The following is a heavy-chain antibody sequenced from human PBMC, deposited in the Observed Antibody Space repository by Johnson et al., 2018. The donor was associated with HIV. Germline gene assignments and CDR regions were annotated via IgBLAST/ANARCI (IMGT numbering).Heavy chain of an antibody. J-gene: IGHJ3*02. CDR2: ISYDGSNK. D-gene: IGHD1-7*01. CDR3: ARGGTESVGYHPAAHFLSAFDI. CDR1: GFTFSSYA. Sequence: QVQLVESGGGVVQPGRSLRLSCAASGFTFSSYAMHWVRQAPGKGLEWVAVISYDGSNKYYADSVKGRFPLSRDNSKNTLYLQMNSLRAEDTAVYYCARGGTESVGYHPAAHFLSAFDIWGQGTMVTVSS. V-gene: IGHV3-30*04.